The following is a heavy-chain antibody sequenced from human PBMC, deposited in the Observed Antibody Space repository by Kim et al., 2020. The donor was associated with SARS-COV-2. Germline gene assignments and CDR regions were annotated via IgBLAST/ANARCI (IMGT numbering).Heavy chain of an antibody. J-gene: IGHJ6*02. CDR2: ISSSSSYI. Sequence: GGSLRLSCAASGFTFSSYSMNWVRQAPGKGLEWVSSISSSSSYIYYADSVKGRFTISRDNAKNSLYLQMNSLRAEDTAVYYCARDHDYGDYYYGMDVWGQGTTVTVSS. CDR3: ARDHDYGDYYYGMDV. D-gene: IGHD4-17*01. V-gene: IGHV3-21*01. CDR1: GFTFSSYS.